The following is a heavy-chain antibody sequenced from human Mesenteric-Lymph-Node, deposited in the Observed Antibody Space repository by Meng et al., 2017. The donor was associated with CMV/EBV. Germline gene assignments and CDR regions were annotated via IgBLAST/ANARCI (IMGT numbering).Heavy chain of an antibody. V-gene: IGHV3-11*01. D-gene: IGHD2-15*01. CDR2: ISSSGSTI. J-gene: IGHJ3*02. CDR1: GFIFSDYY. CDR3: ARDEDSGGDAFDI. Sequence: GESLKISCAASGFIFSDYYMSWIRQAPGKGLEWVSYISSSGSTIYYADSVKGRFTISRDNAKNSLYLQMNSLRAEDTAVYYCARDEDSGGDAFDIWGQGTMVTVSS.